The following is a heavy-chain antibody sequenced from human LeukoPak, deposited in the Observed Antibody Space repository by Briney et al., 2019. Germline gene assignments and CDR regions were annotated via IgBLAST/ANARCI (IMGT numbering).Heavy chain of an antibody. CDR3: ARHAQYSYGQQYYFDY. CDR2: INHSGST. D-gene: IGHD5-18*01. Sequence: SETLSLTCAVYGGFFSGYYWSWIRQPPGKGLEWIGEINHSGSTNYNPSLKSRVTISVDASKNQFSLKLSSVTAADTAVYYCARHAQYSYGQQYYFDYWGQGTLVTVSS. V-gene: IGHV4-34*01. J-gene: IGHJ4*02. CDR1: GGFFSGYY.